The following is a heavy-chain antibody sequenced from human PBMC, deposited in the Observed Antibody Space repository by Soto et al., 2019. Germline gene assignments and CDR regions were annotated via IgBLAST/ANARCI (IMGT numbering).Heavy chain of an antibody. CDR1: GYTFTGYY. CDR2: INPNSGGT. CDR3: ARPPPRRDSSGYYFGY. Sequence: ASVKVSCKASGYTFTGYYMHWVRQAPGQGLEWMGWINPNSGGTNYAQKFQGWVTMTRDTSISTAYMELSRLRSDDTAVYYCARPPPRRDSSGYYFGYWGQGTLVTFSS. J-gene: IGHJ4*02. V-gene: IGHV1-2*04. D-gene: IGHD3-22*01.